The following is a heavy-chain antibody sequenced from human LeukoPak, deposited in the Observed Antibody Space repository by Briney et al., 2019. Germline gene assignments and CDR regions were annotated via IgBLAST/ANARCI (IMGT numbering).Heavy chain of an antibody. CDR3: ARTSYYYDMDV. V-gene: IGHV3-53*04. J-gene: IGHJ6*02. CDR2: IDSGGTT. Sequence: PGGSLRLSCVASGSNVTYNYMTWVRQAPGKGLEWVSLIDSGGTTYYADSLRGRFTISRHSPNNALFLQMNNLRPEDTAVYYCARTSYYYDMDVWGPGTTVTVSS. CDR1: GSNVTYNY.